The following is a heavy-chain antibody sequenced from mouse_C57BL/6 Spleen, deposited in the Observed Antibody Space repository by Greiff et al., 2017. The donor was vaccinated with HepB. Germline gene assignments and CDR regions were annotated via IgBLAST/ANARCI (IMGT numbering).Heavy chain of an antibody. J-gene: IGHJ2*01. CDR2: IYPGSGST. CDR3: ARSYYGSSPYFDY. D-gene: IGHD1-1*01. Sequence: QVQLQQSGAELVKPGASVKMSCKASGYTFTSYWITWVKQRPGQGLEWIGDIYPGSGSTNYNEKFKSKATLTVDTSSSTAYMQLSSLTSEDSAVYYCARSYYGSSPYFDYWGQGTTLTVSS. V-gene: IGHV1-55*01. CDR1: GYTFTSYW.